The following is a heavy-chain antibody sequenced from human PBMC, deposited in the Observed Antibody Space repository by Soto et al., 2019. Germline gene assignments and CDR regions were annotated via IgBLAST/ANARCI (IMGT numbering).Heavy chain of an antibody. CDR2: IVVGSGNT. CDR3: AAFGYYDSSGYCYYYYYGMDV. Sequence: SVTVSCQTSGFTITSSALQWVRQARGQRLEWIGWIVVGSGNTNYAQKFQERVTITRDMSTSKAYMELSSMRSEDTAVYYCAAFGYYDSSGYCYYYYYGMDVWGQGTTVTVSS. J-gene: IGHJ6*02. D-gene: IGHD3-22*01. CDR1: GFTITSSA. V-gene: IGHV1-58*01.